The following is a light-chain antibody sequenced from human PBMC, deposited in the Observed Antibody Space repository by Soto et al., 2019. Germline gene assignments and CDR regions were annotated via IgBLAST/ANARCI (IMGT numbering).Light chain of an antibody. Sequence: DIQMTQSPSTLSASVGDRVTITCRASQSISSWLAWYQQKPGKAPKLLIYKASSLEIGVPSRFSGSGSGTDFTLTISSLQPEDFATYYCQQSYSTPITFGQGTRLEIK. CDR2: KAS. CDR1: QSISSW. CDR3: QQSYSTPIT. J-gene: IGKJ5*01. V-gene: IGKV1-5*03.